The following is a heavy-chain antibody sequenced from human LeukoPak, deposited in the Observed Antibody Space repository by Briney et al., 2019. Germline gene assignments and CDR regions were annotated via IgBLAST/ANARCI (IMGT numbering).Heavy chain of an antibody. CDR2: INHSGST. CDR1: XX. J-gene: IGHJ3*02. Sequence: XXWSWIXQPPGKGLEWIGEINHSGSTNYNPALKSRVTISVETSKNQCSLKESSVTAADTAVYYCARSLPPYGGDDAFDIWGQGTMVTVSS. V-gene: IGHV4-34*01. CDR3: ARSLPPYGGDDAFDI. D-gene: IGHD4-17*01.